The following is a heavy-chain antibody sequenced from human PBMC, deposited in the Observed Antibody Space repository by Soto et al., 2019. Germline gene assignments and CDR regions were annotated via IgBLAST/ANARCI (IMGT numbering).Heavy chain of an antibody. CDR3: AKGGGLSWYDY. V-gene: IGHV3-48*01. CDR2: INRDSTVI. D-gene: IGHD6-13*01. Sequence: GSLRLSCAASGFSFSTHYMNWVRQTPGKGLEWVSSINRDSTVINYADSVKGRFTISRDNARNTLSLQMNSLRAEDAAIYYCAKGGGLSWYDYWGQGTLVTVSS. CDR1: GFSFSTHY. J-gene: IGHJ4*02.